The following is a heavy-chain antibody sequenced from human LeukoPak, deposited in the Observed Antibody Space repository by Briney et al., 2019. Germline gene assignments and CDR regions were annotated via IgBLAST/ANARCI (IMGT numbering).Heavy chain of an antibody. CDR3: ARAGEAYCGGDCKYYFDY. CDR1: GGTFSSYA. V-gene: IGHV1-69*01. D-gene: IGHD2-21*01. J-gene: IGHJ4*02. Sequence: SVKVSCTASGGTFSSYAISWVRQAPGQGLEWVGGIIPIFGTANYAQKFQGRVTITADESTSTAYMELSSLRSEDTAVYYCARAGEAYCGGDCKYYFDYWGQGTLVTVSS. CDR2: IIPIFGTA.